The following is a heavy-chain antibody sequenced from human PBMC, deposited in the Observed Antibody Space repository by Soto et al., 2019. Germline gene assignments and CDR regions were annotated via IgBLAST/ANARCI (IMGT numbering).Heavy chain of an antibody. V-gene: IGHV3-30*18. J-gene: IGHJ4*02. CDR2: ISYGGSNK. CDR3: AKDRFRIAVAATFDY. D-gene: IGHD6-19*01. Sequence: QVQLVESGGGVVQPGRSLRLSCAASGFTFSSYGMHWVRQARGKGLEWVAVISYGGSNKYYADSVKGRFTISRDNSKNPLYLQMNSLRAEDTAVYYCAKDRFRIAVAATFDYWGQGTLVTVSS. CDR1: GFTFSSYG.